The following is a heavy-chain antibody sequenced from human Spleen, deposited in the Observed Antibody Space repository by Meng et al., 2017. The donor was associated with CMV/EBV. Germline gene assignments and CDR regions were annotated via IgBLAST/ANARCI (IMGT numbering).Heavy chain of an antibody. Sequence: GESLKISCAVSGFNFNNVAMNWVRQAPGKGLEWISGIYRGGGSTFYADSVKGRFTISRDDSKNTVYLQMDSLRAEDTAVYYCARTPRWLVNDAFDIWGQGAMVTVSS. V-gene: IGHV3-23*03. CDR2: IYRGGGST. CDR3: ARTPRWLVNDAFDI. J-gene: IGHJ3*02. CDR1: GFNFNNVA. D-gene: IGHD6-19*01.